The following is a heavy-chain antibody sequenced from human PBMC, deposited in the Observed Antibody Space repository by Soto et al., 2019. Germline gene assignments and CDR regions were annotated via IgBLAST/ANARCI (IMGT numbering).Heavy chain of an antibody. Sequence: SETLSLTCTVSGGSISSGGYYWSWIRQHPGKGLEWIGYIYYSGSTYYNPSLKSRVTISVDTSKNQFSLKLSSVTAADTAVYYCASIVVPAAPFDYWGQGTLVTVS. CDR1: GGSISSGGYY. CDR3: ASIVVPAAPFDY. J-gene: IGHJ4*02. V-gene: IGHV4-31*03. CDR2: IYYSGST. D-gene: IGHD2-2*01.